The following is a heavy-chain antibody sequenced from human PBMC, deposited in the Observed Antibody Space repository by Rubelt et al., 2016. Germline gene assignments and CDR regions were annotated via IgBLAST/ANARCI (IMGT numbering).Heavy chain of an antibody. CDR2: IIPVVATA. CDR1: GGPFDDYA. J-gene: IGHJ4*02. Sequence: QVQLVQSGAEVKRPGSSVRISCKASGGPFDDYAVSWVRQAPGQGLEWMGRIIPVVATAAYAQKFQGRMTLTAGMSPNTVYMDLTSLTSDDTATYVCTREAVELATITHFHYWGQGTLVTVSS. CDR3: TREAVELATITHFHY. V-gene: IGHV1-69*04. D-gene: IGHD5-24*01.